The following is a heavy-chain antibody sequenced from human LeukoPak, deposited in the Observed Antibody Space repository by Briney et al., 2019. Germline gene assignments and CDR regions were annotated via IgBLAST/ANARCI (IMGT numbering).Heavy chain of an antibody. CDR3: AKDPANQLLYPAHFSH. Sequence: GGSLRLSCAASRFTFSRYVMSWVRQAPGKGLEWVSSITGSGTGTFYADSVRGRFTISRDNSKNTLYLHMNSLRAEDTAIYFCAKDPANQLLYPAHFSHWGQGTLVTVSS. J-gene: IGHJ1*01. CDR2: ITGSGTGT. CDR1: RFTFSRYV. V-gene: IGHV3-23*01. D-gene: IGHD2-2*01.